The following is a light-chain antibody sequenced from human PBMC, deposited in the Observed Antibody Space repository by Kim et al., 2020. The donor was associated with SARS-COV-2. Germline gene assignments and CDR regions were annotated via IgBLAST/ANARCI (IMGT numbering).Light chain of an antibody. V-gene: IGKV1-27*01. CDR1: QAIRNY. CDR2: AAS. J-gene: IGKJ4*01. CDR3: HRYISVPPLT. Sequence: DIQITQSPSSLSASVGDRVTITCRASQAIRNYVAWYQQKPGKVPKLLIYAASTLHTGVPSRFSGDGSGTDFIFTISSLQPEDVGIYYCHRYISVPPLTFGGRAKVDI.